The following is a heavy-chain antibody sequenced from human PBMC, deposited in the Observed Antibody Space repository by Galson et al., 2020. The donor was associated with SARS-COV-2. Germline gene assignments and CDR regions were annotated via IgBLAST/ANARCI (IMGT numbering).Heavy chain of an antibody. J-gene: IGHJ4*02. D-gene: IGHD6-19*01. CDR3: ARHGASSGWYEGMDY. V-gene: IGHV5-51*01. CDR1: GYSFTNYW. Sequence: GESLKISCRTSGYSFTNYWIGWVRQMPGKGLEWMGIIYPDDSYTLYSPSFQGQVTISADKSISTAFLQWSSLKASDTAIYYCARHGASSGWYEGMDYWGQGTLVTVSS. CDR2: IYPDDSYT.